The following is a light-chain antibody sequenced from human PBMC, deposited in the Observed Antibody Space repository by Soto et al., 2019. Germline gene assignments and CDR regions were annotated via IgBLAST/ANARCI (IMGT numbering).Light chain of an antibody. Sequence: VMAQSPATLSVSPGESATLSCRASQSVSSNLAWYQQKPGQGPRLLIYGASTRATGVPARFSGSGSGTEFTLTISSLQSEDFAVYYCQQYNNWPLTFGGGTKV. CDR1: QSVSSN. J-gene: IGKJ4*01. CDR2: GAS. V-gene: IGKV3-15*01. CDR3: QQYNNWPLT.